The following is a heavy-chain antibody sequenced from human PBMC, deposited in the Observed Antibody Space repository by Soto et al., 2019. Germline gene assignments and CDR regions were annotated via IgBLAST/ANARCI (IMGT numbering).Heavy chain of an antibody. D-gene: IGHD6-19*01. CDR1: GYTFTSYA. CDR3: ERDLDSSGWSNYFQH. CDR2: ISAGNGNT. J-gene: IGHJ1*01. Sequence: ASVNVSCKASGYTFTSYAMHWGRQAPGQRLEGMGWISAGNGNTKYSQKFQGRVTITRDTSASTAYMELSSLRSEDTAVYYCERDLDSSGWSNYFQHWGQGTMVTVSS. V-gene: IGHV1-3*01.